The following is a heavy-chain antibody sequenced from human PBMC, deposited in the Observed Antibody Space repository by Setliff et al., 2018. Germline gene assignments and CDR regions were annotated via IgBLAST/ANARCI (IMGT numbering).Heavy chain of an antibody. CDR3: ARALASAGTVFFDY. J-gene: IGHJ4*02. D-gene: IGHD6-13*01. CDR2: IYPSDSHT. Sequence: RGESLKISCKGSGYTFTSYWIGWVRQMPGKGLEWLGIIYPSDSHTRYSPSFQGQVTISADRSISTAYLQWSSLKASDTAMYYCARALASAGTVFFDYWGQGTLVTVSS. V-gene: IGHV5-51*01. CDR1: GYTFTSYW.